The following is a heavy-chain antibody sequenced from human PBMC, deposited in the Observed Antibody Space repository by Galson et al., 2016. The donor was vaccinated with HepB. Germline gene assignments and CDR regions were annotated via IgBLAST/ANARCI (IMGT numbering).Heavy chain of an antibody. D-gene: IGHD3-22*01. J-gene: IGHJ3*02. Sequence: SVKVSCKASGYSFISYGMTWVRQAPGQGLEWMGWISAYNGKTNYTQKLQGRVTMTTDTSTSTAYMELRSLKSDDTAVYYCARGWGEYYDSRGYTVDLDAFDIWGQGTMVTVSS. CDR3: ARGWGEYYDSRGYTVDLDAFDI. CDR1: GYSFISYG. CDR2: ISAYNGKT. V-gene: IGHV1-18*04.